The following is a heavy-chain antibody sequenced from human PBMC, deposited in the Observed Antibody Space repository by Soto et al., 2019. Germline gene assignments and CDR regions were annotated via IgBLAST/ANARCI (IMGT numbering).Heavy chain of an antibody. D-gene: IGHD3-10*01. CDR1: GYAFTGHY. J-gene: IGHJ3*02. Sequence: ASVKVSCKASGYAFTGHYMHWVRQAPGQGLEWMGWINPNSVGTNYAQKFQGRVTMTRDTSISTAYMELSRLRSDDTAVYYCAREPMVRAAHGFDIWGQGTMVTVSS. CDR2: INPNSVGT. V-gene: IGHV1-2*02. CDR3: AREPMVRAAHGFDI.